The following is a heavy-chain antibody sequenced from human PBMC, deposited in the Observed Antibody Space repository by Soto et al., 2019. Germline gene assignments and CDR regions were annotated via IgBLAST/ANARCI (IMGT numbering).Heavy chain of an antibody. CDR2: INAGNGNT. CDR3: ATSFGSGSRAFDY. Sequence: ASVKVSCKASGYTFTSYAMHWVRQAPGQRLEWMGWINAGNGNTKSAQKLQGRVTLTRDTSASTAYMVLSSLRSEDTAIYYCATSFGSGSRAFDYWGQGALVTVSS. J-gene: IGHJ4*02. CDR1: GYTFTSYA. V-gene: IGHV1-3*01. D-gene: IGHD3-10*01.